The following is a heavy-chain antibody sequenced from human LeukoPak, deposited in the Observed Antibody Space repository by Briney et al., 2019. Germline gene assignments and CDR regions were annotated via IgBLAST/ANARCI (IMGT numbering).Heavy chain of an antibody. CDR1: GYTFTSYG. V-gene: IGHV1-8*02. D-gene: IGHD2-2*01. CDR2: MNPNSGNT. CDR3: ARPRRGGPAAKYYFDY. Sequence: GASVKVSCKASGYTFTSYGINWVRQATGQGLEWMGWMNPNSGNTGYAQKFQGRVTMTRNTSISTAYMELSSLRSEDTAVYYCARPRRGGPAAKYYFDYWGQGTLVTVSS. J-gene: IGHJ4*02.